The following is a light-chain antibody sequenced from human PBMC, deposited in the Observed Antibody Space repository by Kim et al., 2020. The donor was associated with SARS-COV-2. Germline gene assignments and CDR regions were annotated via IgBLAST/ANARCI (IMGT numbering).Light chain of an antibody. CDR3: QQYKTYPLS. CDR2: DAS. J-gene: IGKJ3*01. CDR1: QSIDNR. Sequence: DIQMTQSPSILSASVGDRVTITCRASQSIDNRLAWYQQEPGKAPNLLIYDASTLESGVPSRFSGFGFGTQFTLTITSLQPDDFATYFCQQYKTYPLSFGPGTKVDIK. V-gene: IGKV1-5*01.